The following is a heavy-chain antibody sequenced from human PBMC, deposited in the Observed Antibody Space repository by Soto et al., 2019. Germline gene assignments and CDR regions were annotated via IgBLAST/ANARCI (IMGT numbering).Heavy chain of an antibody. J-gene: IGHJ6*02. Sequence: PSETLSLTCAVYGGSFSGYYWSWIRQPPGKGLEWIGEINHSGSTNYNPSLKSRVTISVDTSKNQFSLKLSSVTAADTAVYYCARDQKHKYYYYGMDVWGQGTTVTVSS. CDR2: INHSGST. V-gene: IGHV4-34*01. CDR3: ARDQKHKYYYYGMDV. CDR1: GGSFSGYY.